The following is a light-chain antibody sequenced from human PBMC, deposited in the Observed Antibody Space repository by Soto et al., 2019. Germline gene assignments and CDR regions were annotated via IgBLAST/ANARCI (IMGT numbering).Light chain of an antibody. CDR1: SDNVGRFSF. J-gene: IGLJ1*01. CDR3: SSYATTNRRV. Sequence: QSALTQPASVSGSPGQSITISCTGTSDNVGRFSFVSWYQQHPGKAPKLLIYEVTKRPSGVSDRFSGSKSGNTASLTISGLPAEDEADYYCSSYATTNRRVFGTGTKVTVL. CDR2: EVT. V-gene: IGLV2-14*01.